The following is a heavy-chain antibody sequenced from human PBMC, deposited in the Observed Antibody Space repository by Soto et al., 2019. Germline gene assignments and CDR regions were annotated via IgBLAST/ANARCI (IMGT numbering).Heavy chain of an antibody. CDR3: ARGGVPAALDI. Sequence: EVQLVESGGGLVQPGGSLRLSCAVSGFTLSNYYMHWARRAPGKGLVWVSHINGDGTITDYADSVKGRFAISRDNARNTLYLQMNSLRAEDTAVYYCARGGVPAALDIWGEGTMVPVSS. J-gene: IGHJ3*02. V-gene: IGHV3-74*01. CDR1: GFTLSNYY. CDR2: INGDGTIT. D-gene: IGHD3-10*01.